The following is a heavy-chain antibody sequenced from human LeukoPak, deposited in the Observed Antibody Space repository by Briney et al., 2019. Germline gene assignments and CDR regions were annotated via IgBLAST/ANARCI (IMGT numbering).Heavy chain of an antibody. V-gene: IGHV4-39*01. CDR3: ARRPTVATNGMDV. CDR2: IYYSGST. J-gene: IGHJ6*02. D-gene: IGHD5-12*01. CDR1: GGSISSSSYY. Sequence: PLETLSLSCAVSGGSISSSSYYWGWIRQPPGKGLEWIGSIYYSGSTYYNPSLKSRVTISVDTSKNQFSLKLSSVTAADTAVYYCARRPTVATNGMDVWGQGTTVTVSS.